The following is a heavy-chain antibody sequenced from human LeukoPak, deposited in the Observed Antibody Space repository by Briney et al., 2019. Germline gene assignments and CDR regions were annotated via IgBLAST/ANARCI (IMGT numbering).Heavy chain of an antibody. Sequence: GGSLRLSRAASGFTFSSYGMHWVRQAPGKGLEWVSSISISGDKTHYADSVKGRFTVSRDNSKNTLYLQMNSLRAEDTAVYYCAREVRPNDYWGQGTLVTVSS. CDR3: AREVRPNDY. J-gene: IGHJ4*02. D-gene: IGHD6-25*01. CDR1: GFTFSSYG. CDR2: ISISGDKT. V-gene: IGHV3-23*01.